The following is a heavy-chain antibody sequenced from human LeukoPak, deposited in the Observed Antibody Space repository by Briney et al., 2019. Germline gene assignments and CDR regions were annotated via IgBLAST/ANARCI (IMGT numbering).Heavy chain of an antibody. J-gene: IGHJ4*02. V-gene: IGHV1-18*01. D-gene: IGHD3-10*01. Sequence: ASVTVSCTASGYTFTSYGISWVRQAPGQGLEWMGWISAYNGNTNYAQKLQGRDTMTTDTSTSTAYMELRSLRSDDTAVYYCAREVRGAFDYWGQGTLVTVSS. CDR1: GYTFTSYG. CDR3: AREVRGAFDY. CDR2: ISAYNGNT.